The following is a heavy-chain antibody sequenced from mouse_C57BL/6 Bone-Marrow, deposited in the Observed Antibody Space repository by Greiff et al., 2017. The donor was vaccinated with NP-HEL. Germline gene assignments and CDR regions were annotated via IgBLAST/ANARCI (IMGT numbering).Heavy chain of an antibody. D-gene: IGHD1-1*01. CDR1: GYTFTSYW. CDR3: ACAITTVVATPFAY. V-gene: IGHV1-59*01. Sequence: VQLQQPGAELVRPGTSVKLSCKASGYTFTSYWMHWVKQRPGQGLEWIGVIDPSDSYTNYNQKFKGKATLTVDTSSSTAYMQLSSLTSEDSAVYYCACAITTVVATPFAYWGQGTLVTVSA. CDR2: IDPSDSYT. J-gene: IGHJ3*01.